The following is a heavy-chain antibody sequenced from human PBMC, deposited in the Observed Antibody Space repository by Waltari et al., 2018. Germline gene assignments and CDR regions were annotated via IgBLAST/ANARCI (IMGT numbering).Heavy chain of an antibody. CDR2: INPSLGST. Sequence: QVQLVQSGAEVKKPGASVKVSCKASGYTFTSYYMHWVRQAPGQGLEWMGIINPSLGSTNYAQKFQGRVTVTRDTATSAVYMELSTLRSEDTAMYYCARGNYGGNSGFDYWGQGTLVTVSS. D-gene: IGHD4-17*01. J-gene: IGHJ4*02. CDR3: ARGNYGGNSGFDY. V-gene: IGHV1-46*01. CDR1: GYTFTSYY.